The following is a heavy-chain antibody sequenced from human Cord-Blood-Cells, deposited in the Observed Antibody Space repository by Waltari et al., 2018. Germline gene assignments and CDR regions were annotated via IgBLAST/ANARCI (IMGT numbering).Heavy chain of an antibody. CDR1: GGPISSTRYY. CDR3: ARSRNFDY. Sequence: QLPLQESGPGLVKPSQTPSLTCTVSGGPISSTRYYWGWIRQPPGKGLEWIGSIYYSGSTYYNPSLKSRVTISVDTSKNQFSLKLSSVTAADTAVYYCARSRNFDYWGQGTLVTVSS. J-gene: IGHJ4*02. D-gene: IGHD6-6*01. V-gene: IGHV4-39*01. CDR2: IYYSGST.